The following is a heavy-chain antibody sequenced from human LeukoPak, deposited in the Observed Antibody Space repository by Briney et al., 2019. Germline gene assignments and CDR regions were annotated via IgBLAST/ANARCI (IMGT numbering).Heavy chain of an antibody. V-gene: IGHV4-59*01. Sequence: PSEXLSXTCTVSGDSISSYYWSWLRQPPGKGLEGMGDIYYSGSTNYNTSLTSRGTISVDTSKNKCSLTQRSGAAADTAVYYCARGATRIHWFDPWGQGTLVTVSS. CDR2: IYYSGST. J-gene: IGHJ5*02. D-gene: IGHD2-15*01. CDR1: GDSISSYY. CDR3: ARGATRIHWFDP.